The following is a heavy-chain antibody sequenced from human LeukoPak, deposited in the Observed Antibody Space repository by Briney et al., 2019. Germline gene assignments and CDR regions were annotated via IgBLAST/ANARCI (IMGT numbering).Heavy chain of an antibody. V-gene: IGHV4-34*01. Sequence: PSETPSLTCAVYGGSFSGYYWSWIRQPPGKGLEWIGEINHSGSTNYNPSLKSRVTISVDTSKNQFSLKLSSVTAADTAVYYCAREDIVVVPAAPFDYWGQGTLVTVSS. J-gene: IGHJ4*02. CDR2: INHSGST. D-gene: IGHD2-2*01. CDR1: GGSFSGYY. CDR3: AREDIVVVPAAPFDY.